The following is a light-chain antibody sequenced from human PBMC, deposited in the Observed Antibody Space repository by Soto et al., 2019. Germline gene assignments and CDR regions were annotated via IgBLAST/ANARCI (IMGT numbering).Light chain of an antibody. CDR3: SSYTSSSNVV. V-gene: IGLV2-14*01. CDR1: SSDVGGYNY. J-gene: IGLJ2*01. Sequence: QSVLTQPASVPGSPGQSITISCTGTSSDVGGYNYVSWYQQHPGKAPKLMIYDVSNRPSGVSNRFSGSKSGNTASLTISGLQAEDEADYYCSSYTSSSNVVFGGGTKLTVL. CDR2: DVS.